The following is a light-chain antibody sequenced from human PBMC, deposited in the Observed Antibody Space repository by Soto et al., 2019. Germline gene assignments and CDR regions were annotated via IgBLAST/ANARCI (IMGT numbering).Light chain of an antibody. CDR2: GNN. CDR3: QSYESSLRVFYV. V-gene: IGLV1-40*01. J-gene: IGLJ1*01. CDR1: SSNIGAGYD. Sequence: QSVLTQPPSVSGAPGQRVTISCTGSSSNIGAGYDVHWYQQLPGTAPKLLIYGNNNRPSGVPDRFSGSKSGTSASLAITGLQAEDEADYYCQSYESSLRVFYVFGTGTKVTVL.